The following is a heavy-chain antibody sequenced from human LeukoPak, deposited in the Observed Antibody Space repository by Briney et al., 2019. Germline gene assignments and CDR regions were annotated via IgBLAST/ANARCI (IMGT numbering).Heavy chain of an antibody. Sequence: SVKVSCKASGYTFTSYGISWVRQAPGQGLEWMGRIIPILGIANYAQKFQGRVTITADKSTSTAYMELSSLRSEDTAVYYCARLTGSEGYWGQGTLVTVSS. CDR3: ARLTGSEGY. CDR1: GYTFTSYG. D-gene: IGHD3-9*01. CDR2: IIPILGIA. J-gene: IGHJ4*02. V-gene: IGHV1-69*04.